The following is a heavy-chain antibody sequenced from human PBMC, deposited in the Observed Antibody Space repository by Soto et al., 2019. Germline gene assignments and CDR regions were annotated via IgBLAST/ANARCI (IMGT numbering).Heavy chain of an antibody. D-gene: IGHD2-15*01. CDR2: INPNSGGT. J-gene: IGHJ4*02. Sequence: ASVKVSCKASGYTFTGYYMHWVRQAPGQGLEWMGWINPNSGGTDYAQKFQGRVTMTRDTSISTAYMEPSSVTAADTAMYYCARSYLGGNFDSWGQGTLVTVSS. CDR3: ARSYLGGNFDS. CDR1: GYTFTGYY. V-gene: IGHV1-2*02.